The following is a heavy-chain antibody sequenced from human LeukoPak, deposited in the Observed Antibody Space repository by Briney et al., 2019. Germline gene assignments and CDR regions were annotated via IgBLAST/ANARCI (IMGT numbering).Heavy chain of an antibody. CDR1: RYTFTDYY. CDR3: ARDSSGDY. CDR2: INPNSGGT. D-gene: IGHD6-19*01. Sequence: GASVKVSCKASRYTFTDYYIQWVRQAPGQGLEWMGWINPNSGGTNYARKFQGRVTMTRDTSITTVYMELSGLRYDDTAVYYCARDSSGDYWGQGTLVTVSS. V-gene: IGHV1-2*02. J-gene: IGHJ4*02.